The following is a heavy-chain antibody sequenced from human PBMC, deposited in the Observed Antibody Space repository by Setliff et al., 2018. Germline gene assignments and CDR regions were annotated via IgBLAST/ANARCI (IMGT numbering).Heavy chain of an antibody. CDR1: GFSFSNYG. CDR2: ITDDGGTT. J-gene: IGHJ4*02. V-gene: IGHV3-23*01. CDR3: AKSSGSSSSTNLEY. Sequence: PGGSLRLSCVVSGFSFSNYGMTWVRQAPGKGLEWVSAITDDGGTTHYAGSVKGRFTIARDNSNSTLYLQMNSLRVEDTALYYCAKSSGSSSSTNLEYLGPGTLVTVS. D-gene: IGHD6-6*01.